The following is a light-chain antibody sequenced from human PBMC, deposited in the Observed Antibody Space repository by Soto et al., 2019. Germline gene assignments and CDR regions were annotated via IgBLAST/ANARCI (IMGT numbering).Light chain of an antibody. V-gene: IGKV3-15*01. CDR1: QSVSSN. CDR2: GAS. CDR3: QQYNNWPPWT. J-gene: IGKJ1*01. Sequence: EIVMTQSPATLSVSPGERATLSCRASQSVSSNLAWYQQKPGQAPRLLIYGASTRATGIPARFSGSGSGTECTLTISSLQSAEFAVYYCQQYNNWPPWTFGQGTTVEIK.